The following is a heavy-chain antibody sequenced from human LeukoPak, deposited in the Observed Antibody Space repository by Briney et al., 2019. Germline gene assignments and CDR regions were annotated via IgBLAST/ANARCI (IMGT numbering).Heavy chain of an antibody. V-gene: IGHV1-2*02. CDR1: GYTFTGYY. J-gene: IGHJ4*02. Sequence: ASVKVSCKASGYTFTGYYMHWVRQAPGQGLEWMGWINPNSGGTNYAQKFQGRVTMTRDTSISTAYMELSRLRSGDTAVYYCARTRLRIGYHDSSGYPFDYWGQGTLVTVSS. CDR2: INPNSGGT. D-gene: IGHD3-22*01. CDR3: ARTRLRIGYHDSSGYPFDY.